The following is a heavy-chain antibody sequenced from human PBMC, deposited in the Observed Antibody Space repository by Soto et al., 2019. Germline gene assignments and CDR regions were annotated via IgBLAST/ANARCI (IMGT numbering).Heavy chain of an antibody. V-gene: IGHV4-61*01. CDR1: GDSVTSVIYY. J-gene: IGHJ6*02. CDR2: IYYSGSA. Sequence: PSDTLSLTCTFSGDSVTSVIYYWSWIRQPPGKGLEWIGYIYYSGSADYNPSLGCRVTISIDTSKNQFSLKLTSVTAADTAVYYCARGVGFGYYYYHMDLWGQGTTVTVSS. CDR3: ARGVGFGYYYYHMDL. D-gene: IGHD3-10*01.